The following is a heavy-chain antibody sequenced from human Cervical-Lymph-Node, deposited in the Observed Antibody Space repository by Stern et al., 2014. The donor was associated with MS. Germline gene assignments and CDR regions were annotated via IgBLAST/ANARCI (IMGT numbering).Heavy chain of an antibody. Sequence: QVQLQESGPGLVKPSETLSLTCTVAGASFTDYYWSWIRQSPGKGLEWIGYIYSSGSTNYNPSLKSRVIISLDTSKNQFSLKLSAVTAADTAVYYCARGGRMAIMFYWGQGNLVTVSS. D-gene: IGHD5-24*01. V-gene: IGHV4-59*01. CDR2: IYSSGST. J-gene: IGHJ4*02. CDR1: GASFTDYY. CDR3: ARGGRMAIMFY.